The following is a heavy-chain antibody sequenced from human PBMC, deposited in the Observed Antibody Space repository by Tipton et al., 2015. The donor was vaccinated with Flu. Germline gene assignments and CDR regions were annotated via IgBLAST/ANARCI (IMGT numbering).Heavy chain of an antibody. V-gene: IGHV4-59*11. D-gene: IGHD4-23*01. CDR1: IDSISGHY. CDR3: ARGDNGGLYFDY. CDR2: MFHSGSS. Sequence: TLSLTCSVSIDSISGHYWGWIRQPPGRGLEWMAYMFHSGSSNYNPSLKSRLKISEDTSKTHLFLEVTSVTAADTAVYYCARGDNGGLYFDYWGQGILVIVSS. J-gene: IGHJ4*02.